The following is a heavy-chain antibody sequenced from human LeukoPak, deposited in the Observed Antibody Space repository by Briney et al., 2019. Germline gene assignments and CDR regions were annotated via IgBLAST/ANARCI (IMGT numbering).Heavy chain of an antibody. J-gene: IGHJ5*02. V-gene: IGHV1-69*13. CDR3: AREVTRYCSSTSCFNWFDP. CDR2: IIPIFGTA. CDR1: GGTFSSYA. D-gene: IGHD2-2*01. Sequence: SVKVSCKASGGTFSSYAISWVRQAPGQGLEWMGGIIPIFGTANYAQKFQGRVTITADESTSTAYMVLSSLRSEDTAVYYCAREVTRYCSSTSCFNWFDPWGQGTLVTVSS.